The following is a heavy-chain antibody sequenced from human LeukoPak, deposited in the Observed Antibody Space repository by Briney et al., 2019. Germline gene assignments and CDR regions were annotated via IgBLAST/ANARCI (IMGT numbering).Heavy chain of an antibody. J-gene: IGHJ4*02. V-gene: IGHV4-39*07. D-gene: IGHD5-18*01. Sequence: SETLSLTCTVSGGSISSGSYYWSWIRQSPGKGLEWIGSIYHSGEWIGSIYQSGRTYYNPSLKSRVTISVDTSKNQFSLKLSSATAADTAVYYCAREGQSHGYSPYFDYWGQGALVTVSS. CDR1: GGSISSGSYY. CDR2: IYQSGRT. CDR3: AREGQSHGYSPYFDY.